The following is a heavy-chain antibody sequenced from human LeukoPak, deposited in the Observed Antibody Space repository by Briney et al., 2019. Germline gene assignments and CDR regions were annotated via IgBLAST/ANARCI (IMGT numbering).Heavy chain of an antibody. CDR2: IKQDGSEK. Sequence: GSLRLSCAASGFTSSSYWMSWVRQAPGKGLEWVANIKQDGSEKYYVDSVKGRFTISRDNAKNSLYLQMNSLRAEDTAVYYCAREAYDDFWSGSWRYYYYMDVWGKGITVTVSS. V-gene: IGHV3-7*01. J-gene: IGHJ6*03. CDR1: GFTSSSYW. D-gene: IGHD3-3*01. CDR3: AREAYDDFWSGSWRYYYYMDV.